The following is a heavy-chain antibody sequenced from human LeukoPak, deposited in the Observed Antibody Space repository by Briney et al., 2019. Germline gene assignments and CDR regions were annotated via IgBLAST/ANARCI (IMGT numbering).Heavy chain of an antibody. CDR1: GFTFSSYA. D-gene: IGHD6-13*01. V-gene: IGHV3-23*01. J-gene: IGHJ4*02. CDR2: ISGSGGST. CDR3: AKDIAAAGTVDY. Sequence: GGSLRLSCAASGFTFSSYAMSWVRQAPGKGLEWVSAISGSGGSTYYADSVKGRFTISRDNSKNTLYLQMNSLRAEDKAVYYCAKDIAAAGTVDYWGQGTLVTVSS.